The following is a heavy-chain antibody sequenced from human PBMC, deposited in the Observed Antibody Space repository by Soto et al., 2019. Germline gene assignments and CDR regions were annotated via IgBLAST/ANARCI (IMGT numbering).Heavy chain of an antibody. Sequence: EVQLLESGGGLVQPGGSLRLSCVASGFTFSSYAMNWVRQAPGKGLEWVSAISGSVDLTYYADSVKGRFTISRDNFKNPLYLEMNSLRVEDTGGYYCAKEELMLRAERWFDPWGQGTLVTVSS. V-gene: IGHV3-23*01. CDR2: ISGSVDLT. CDR1: GFTFSSYA. D-gene: IGHD3-10*01. CDR3: AKEELMLRAERWFDP. J-gene: IGHJ5*02.